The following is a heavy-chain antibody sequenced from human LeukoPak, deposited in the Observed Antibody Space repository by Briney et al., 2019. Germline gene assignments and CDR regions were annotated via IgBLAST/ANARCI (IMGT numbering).Heavy chain of an antibody. J-gene: IGHJ5*02. D-gene: IGHD2-2*02. CDR3: ARVWVGIVVPAAIRKDWFDP. CDR2: LYYSGST. CDR1: GGSISSYY. Sequence: SETLSLTCTVSGGSISSYYWSWIRQPPGKGLEWIGYLYYSGSTNYNPSLKSRVTISVDSSKNQFSLKLSSVTAADTAVYYCARVWVGIVVPAAIRKDWFDPWGQGTLVTVSS. V-gene: IGHV4-59*12.